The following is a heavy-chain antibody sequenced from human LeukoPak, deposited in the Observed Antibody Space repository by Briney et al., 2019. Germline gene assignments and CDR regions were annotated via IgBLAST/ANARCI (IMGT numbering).Heavy chain of an antibody. CDR1: GFTFGEYS. D-gene: IGHD3-3*01. CDR3: SRHYDFWSGNYPYYFDF. Sequence: GRSLRLSCTASGFTFGEYSVSWFRQAPGKGLQWVGFIRSKVFGETREYAASVKGRFIMSRDDSKSTAYLHMTSLKTEDTAVYYCSRHYDFWSGNYPYYFDFWRQGTLVTVSS. J-gene: IGHJ4*02. CDR2: IRSKVFGETR. V-gene: IGHV3-49*03.